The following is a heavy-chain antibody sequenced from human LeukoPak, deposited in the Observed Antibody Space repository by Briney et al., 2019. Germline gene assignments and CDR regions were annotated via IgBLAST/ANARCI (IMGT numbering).Heavy chain of an antibody. V-gene: IGHV3-9*03. CDR3: AKDINDRSGWDAFDI. CDR1: GFTFDDYA. CDR2: ISWNSGSI. J-gene: IGHJ3*02. Sequence: GRSLRLSCAASGFTFDDYAMHWVRQAPGKGLEWVSGISWNSGSIGYADSVKGRFTISRDNAKNSLYLQMNSLRAEDMALYYCAKDINDRSGWDAFDIWGQGTMVTVSS. D-gene: IGHD3-22*01.